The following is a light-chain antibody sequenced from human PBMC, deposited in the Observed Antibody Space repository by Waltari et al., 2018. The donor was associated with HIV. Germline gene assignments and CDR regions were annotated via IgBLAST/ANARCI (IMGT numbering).Light chain of an antibody. CDR1: QSVSSN. V-gene: IGKV3-15*01. Sequence: EIVMTQSPATLSVSPGERATLSCRATQSVSSNLAWYQQKPGQAPRLLIYGASTRATGIPDRFSGSGSGTEFTLTITSLQSVDFAVYYCQQYNNWPPITFGQGTRLEIK. CDR3: QQYNNWPPIT. J-gene: IGKJ5*01. CDR2: GAS.